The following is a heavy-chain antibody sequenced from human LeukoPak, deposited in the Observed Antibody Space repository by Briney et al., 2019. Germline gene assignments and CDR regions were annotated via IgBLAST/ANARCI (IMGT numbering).Heavy chain of an antibody. V-gene: IGHV1-2*02. J-gene: IGHJ6*04. CDR1: GFTFTAYY. Sequence: ASVKVSCKASGFTFTAYYIHWVRQAPGQGLEWMGWINPNSGGTNYAQKFQGRVTVTRDTSITTAYMELSRLRSDDTAVYYCARAGGSYTADVWGKGTTVTVSS. D-gene: IGHD1-14*01. CDR3: ARAGGSYTADV. CDR2: INPNSGGT.